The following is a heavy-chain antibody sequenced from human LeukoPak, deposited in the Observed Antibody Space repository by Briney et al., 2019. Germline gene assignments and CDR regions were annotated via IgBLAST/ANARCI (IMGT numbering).Heavy chain of an antibody. Sequence: SETLSLTCTVSGGSTGSAGYYWSWIRQHPGKGLEWIGNIYYSGTTSYNPSFKSRVTITVDTSKNQFSLKLSSVTAADTAVYYCARANYDYVWGSYRHLDYWGQGTLVTASS. CDR3: ARANYDYVWGSYRHLDY. CDR1: GGSTGSAGYY. V-gene: IGHV4-31*03. CDR2: IYYSGTT. D-gene: IGHD3-16*02. J-gene: IGHJ4*02.